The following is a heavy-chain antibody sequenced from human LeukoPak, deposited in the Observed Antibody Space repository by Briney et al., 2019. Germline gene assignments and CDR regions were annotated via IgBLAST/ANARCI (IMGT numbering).Heavy chain of an antibody. CDR2: IYSAGST. Sequence: GGSLRLSCAASGFTVSSTYMSWVRQAPGKGREWVSIIYSAGSTYYADSVKGRFTISRDNSKNTLYLQMNSLRAEDTAVYYRAEAHCTNCICWSNWGQGTLVTVSS. J-gene: IGHJ4*02. D-gene: IGHD2-8*01. V-gene: IGHV3-53*01. CDR1: GFTVSSTY. CDR3: AEAHCTNCICWSN.